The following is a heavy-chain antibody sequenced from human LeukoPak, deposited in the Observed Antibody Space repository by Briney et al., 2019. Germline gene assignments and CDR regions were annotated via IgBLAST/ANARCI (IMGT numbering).Heavy chain of an antibody. J-gene: IGHJ4*02. CDR3: ARVRSAYEIDY. D-gene: IGHD5-12*01. CDR2: TSSSSSYI. Sequence: GGSLRLSCAASGFTFSTYDMNWVRQAPGKGLEWVSFTSSSSSYIYYADSVKGRFTISRDNAKNSLFLQMNSLRAEDTAVYYCARVRSAYEIDYWGQGTLVTVSS. CDR1: GFTFSTYD. V-gene: IGHV3-21*01.